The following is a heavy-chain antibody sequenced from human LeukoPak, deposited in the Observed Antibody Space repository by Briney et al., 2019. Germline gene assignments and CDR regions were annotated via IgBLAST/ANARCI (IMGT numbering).Heavy chain of an antibody. CDR1: GYTFTSYA. CDR3: ARAPPYYYGSGSYDY. CDR2: INAGNGNT. D-gene: IGHD3-10*01. V-gene: IGHV1-3*03. Sequence: GASVKVSCKASGYTFTSYAMHWVRQAPGQRLEWMGWINAGNGNTKYSQEFQGRVTITRDTSASTAYMELSSLRSEDMAVYYCARAPPYYYGSGSYDYWGQGTLVTVSS. J-gene: IGHJ4*02.